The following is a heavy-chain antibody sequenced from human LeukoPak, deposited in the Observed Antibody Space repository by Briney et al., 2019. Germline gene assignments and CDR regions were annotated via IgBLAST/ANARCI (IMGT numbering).Heavy chain of an antibody. Sequence: GGSLRLSCAASGXTFSSYSMNWVPQAPGKGLEWVSSISSSGTYVYYADSVKGRFTISRDNAKNSLSLQMNSLRADDAAVYYCARASSKQLAGYLPDGFDIWGQGTMVTVSS. CDR3: ARASSKQLAGYLPDGFDI. V-gene: IGHV3-21*01. CDR2: ISSSGTYV. D-gene: IGHD3-9*01. J-gene: IGHJ3*02. CDR1: GXTFSSYS.